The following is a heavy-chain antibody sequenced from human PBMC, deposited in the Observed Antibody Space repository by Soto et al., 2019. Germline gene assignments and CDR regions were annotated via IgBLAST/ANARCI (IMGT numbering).Heavy chain of an antibody. J-gene: IGHJ4*02. CDR1: GYTFSSYG. D-gene: IGHD4-17*01. Sequence: VSFEATGYTFSSYGINRVRQAPGQGLEWMGWISAYNGNTNYAQKLQGRVTMTTDTSTSTAYMELRSLRSEDTGVYYCARSLYGDNVEYWGQGKLVKVSS. CDR3: ARSLYGDNVEY. V-gene: IGHV1-18*01. CDR2: ISAYNGNT.